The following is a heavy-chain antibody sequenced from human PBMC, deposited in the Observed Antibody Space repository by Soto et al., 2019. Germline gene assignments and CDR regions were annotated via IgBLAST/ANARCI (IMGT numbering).Heavy chain of an antibody. CDR3: ARGYCSSTSTSGCGMDV. CDR2: INPNSGGT. CDR1: GYTCTGYY. J-gene: IGHJ6*02. V-gene: IGHV1-2*04. Sequence: ASVKVSCKASGYTCTGYYMHWVRQARGQGLEWMGWINPNSGGTNYAQKFQGWVTMTRDTSISTAYMELSRLRSDDTAVYYCARGYCSSTSTSGCGMDVWGQGTRITVSS. D-gene: IGHD2-2*01.